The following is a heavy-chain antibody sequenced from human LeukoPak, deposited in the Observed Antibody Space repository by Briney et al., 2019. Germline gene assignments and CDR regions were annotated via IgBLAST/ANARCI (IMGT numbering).Heavy chain of an antibody. CDR1: GFTFSSYG. D-gene: IGHD4/OR15-4a*01. V-gene: IGHV3-30*02. J-gene: IGHJ4*02. CDR2: IRYDGSNK. CDR3: AKTRGRYYGPSYD. Sequence: GGSLRLSCAASGFTFSSYGMHWVRQAPGKGLEWVAFIRYDGSNKYYADSVKGRFTISRDNSKNTLYLQMNSLRAEDTAVYYCAKTRGRYYGPSYDWGQGTLVTVSS.